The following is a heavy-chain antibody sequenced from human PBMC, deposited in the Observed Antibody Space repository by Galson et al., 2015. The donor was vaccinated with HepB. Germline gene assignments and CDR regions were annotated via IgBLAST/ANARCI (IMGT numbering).Heavy chain of an antibody. CDR2: IDWDDDK. V-gene: IGHV2-70*01. J-gene: IGHJ5*02. CDR3: ARTLQQQLYNWFDP. D-gene: IGHD6-13*01. Sequence: PALVKPTQTLTLTCTFSGFSLSTSGMCVSWIRQPPGKALEWLALIDWDDDKYYSTSLKTRLTISKDTSKNQVVLTMTNMDPVDTATYYCARTLQQQLYNWFDPWGQGTLVTVSS. CDR1: GFSLSTSGMC.